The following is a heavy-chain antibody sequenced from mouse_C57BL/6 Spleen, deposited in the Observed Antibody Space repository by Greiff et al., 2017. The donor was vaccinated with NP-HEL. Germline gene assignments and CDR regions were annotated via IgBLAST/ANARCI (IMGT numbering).Heavy chain of an antibody. CDR1: GYTFTSYW. D-gene: IGHD1-1*01. Sequence: QVQLQQPGAELVKPGASVKMSCKASGYTFTSYWITWVKQRPGQGLEWIGDIYPGSGSTNYNETFKSKATLTVDTSSSTAYMQLSSLTSEDSAVYYCARYYYGSSYFDYWGQGTTLTVSS. V-gene: IGHV1-55*01. CDR3: ARYYYGSSYFDY. J-gene: IGHJ2*01. CDR2: IYPGSGST.